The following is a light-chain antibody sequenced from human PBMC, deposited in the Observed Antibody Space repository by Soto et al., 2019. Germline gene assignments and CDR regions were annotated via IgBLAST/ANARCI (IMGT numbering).Light chain of an antibody. V-gene: IGKV1-27*01. CDR2: GAS. Sequence: ISDSLAWFQQRPGQAPRLLIHGASTLQSGVPSRLSGSGSGTDFNLTIDSLQPEDVASYFCLQYDSAPLTFGGGTKVDIK. CDR3: LQYDSAPLT. CDR1: ISDS. J-gene: IGKJ4*01.